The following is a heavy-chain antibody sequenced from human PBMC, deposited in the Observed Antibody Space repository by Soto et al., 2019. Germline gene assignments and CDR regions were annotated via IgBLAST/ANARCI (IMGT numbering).Heavy chain of an antibody. D-gene: IGHD3-16*02. CDR1: GGTFNTYA. V-gene: IGHV1-69*01. Sequence: QVQLVQSETEVKKPGSAVRVSCKSSGGTFNTYAMNWVRQAPGQGLEWMGGILPMFDRPRYAQTFQGRVTITVDEPTPTAYMELSSLRSDDTAVYYCTRSIGSGGVIGGFDYWGQGTRVTVSS. CDR3: TRSIGSGGVIGGFDY. CDR2: ILPMFDRP. J-gene: IGHJ4*02.